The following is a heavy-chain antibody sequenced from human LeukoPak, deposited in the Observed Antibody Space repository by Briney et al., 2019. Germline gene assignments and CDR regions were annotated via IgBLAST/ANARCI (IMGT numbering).Heavy chain of an antibody. CDR2: MYYSGNT. CDR1: GGSISSYY. CDR3: ARRGDY. Sequence: PSETLSLTCTVSGGSISSYYWSWIRQPPGKGLEWIGSMYYSGNTYYSPSLESRVTISADTSKNQFFLKLSSVTAADTAVYYCARRGDYWGRGTPVTVSS. V-gene: IGHV4-59*05. J-gene: IGHJ4*02. D-gene: IGHD3-16*01.